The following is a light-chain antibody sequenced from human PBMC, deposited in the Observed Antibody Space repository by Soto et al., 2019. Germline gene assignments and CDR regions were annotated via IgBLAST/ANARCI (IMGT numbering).Light chain of an antibody. CDR3: QQYNSIRYT. CDR2: DAS. CDR1: QSISSW. J-gene: IGKJ2*01. Sequence: DIQMTQSPSTLSASVGDRVTITCRASQSISSWLAWYQQKPGKAPKLLIYDASSLESGVPSRFSGSGSGAEFTLTISSLQPDDFATYYCQQYNSIRYTFGQGTKLEIK. V-gene: IGKV1-5*01.